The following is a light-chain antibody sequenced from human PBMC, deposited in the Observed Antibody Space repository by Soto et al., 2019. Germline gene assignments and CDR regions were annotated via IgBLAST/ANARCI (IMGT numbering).Light chain of an antibody. CDR3: QSYDSSLSVV. Sequence: QAVVTQPPSVSGAPGQRVTISGTGSSSNIGAGYDVHWYQQLPVTAPKLLIYGNSNRPSGVPDRFSGSKSGTSASLAITGLQAEDEAGYYCQSYDSSLSVVFGGGTKLTVL. CDR1: SSNIGAGYD. V-gene: IGLV1-40*01. CDR2: GNS. J-gene: IGLJ2*01.